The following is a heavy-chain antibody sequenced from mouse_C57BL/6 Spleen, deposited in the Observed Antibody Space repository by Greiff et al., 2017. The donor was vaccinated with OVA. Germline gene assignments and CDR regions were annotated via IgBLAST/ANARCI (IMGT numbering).Heavy chain of an antibody. J-gene: IGHJ2*01. Sequence: QVQLLQSGAELVKPGASVKLSCTASGYTFTEYTIHWVKQRPGQGLEWIGWFYPGSGSIKYNENFKDKATLTGDKSSSTVYMELSRMTSEDSAVYYCARDEEDDNRMDYWGQGTTLTVSS. CDR1: GYTFTEYT. D-gene: IGHD1-3*01. CDR2: FYPGSGSI. V-gene: IGHV1-62-2*01. CDR3: ARDEEDDNRMDY.